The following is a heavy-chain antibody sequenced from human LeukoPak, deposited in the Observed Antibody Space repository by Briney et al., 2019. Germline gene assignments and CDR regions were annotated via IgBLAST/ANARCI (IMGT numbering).Heavy chain of an antibody. Sequence: GGSLRLSCAASGFTFSSCGMHWVRQAPGKGLEWVAVISYDGSNKYYADSVKGRFTISRDNSKNTLYLQMNSLRAEDTAVYYCARESDGYCSGGSCFDGRDYYYYYGMDVWGQGTTVTVSS. D-gene: IGHD2-15*01. CDR1: GFTFSSCG. CDR3: ARESDGYCSGGSCFDGRDYYYYYGMDV. CDR2: ISYDGSNK. J-gene: IGHJ6*02. V-gene: IGHV3-30*19.